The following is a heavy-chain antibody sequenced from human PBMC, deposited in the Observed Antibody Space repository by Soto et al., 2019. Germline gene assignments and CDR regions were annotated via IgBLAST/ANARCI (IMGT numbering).Heavy chain of an antibody. CDR1: GFTFSTYI. CDR3: AAAPCGGGRCYMGDWFDP. J-gene: IGHJ5*02. CDR2: IGRTGSNI. D-gene: IGHD2-15*01. V-gene: IGHV3-21*01. Sequence: GGSLRLSCAASGFTFSTYIMNWVRQAPGKGLEWVSSIGRTGSNIYYADSVKGRFIISRDIAENSLYLQMNSLRADDTAVYYCAAAPCGGGRCYMGDWFDPWGQGTLVTVSS.